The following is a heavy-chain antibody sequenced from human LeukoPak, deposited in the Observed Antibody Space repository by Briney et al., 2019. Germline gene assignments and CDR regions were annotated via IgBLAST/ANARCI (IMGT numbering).Heavy chain of an antibody. CDR3: ARDQIAAAGTGLDY. CDR1: GFTFSSYG. D-gene: IGHD6-13*01. J-gene: IGHJ4*02. V-gene: IGHV3-30*02. Sequence: GGSLRLSCAASGFTFSSYGMHWVRQAPGKGLEWVAFIRYDGSNKYYADSVKGRFTISRDNSKNTLYLQMNSLRAEDTAVYYCARDQIAAAGTGLDYWGQGTLVTVSS. CDR2: IRYDGSNK.